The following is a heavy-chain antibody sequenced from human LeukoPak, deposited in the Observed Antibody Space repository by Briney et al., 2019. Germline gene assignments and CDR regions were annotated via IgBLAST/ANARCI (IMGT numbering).Heavy chain of an antibody. Sequence: GGSLRLSCAASGFTFSSYDMHWVRLTTGKGLEWVSAIDTAGYTYYPGSVKGRFTISRENAKNSLYLQMNSLRAGDTAVYYCARVGEGGKGFDYWGQGTLVTVSS. V-gene: IGHV3-13*01. J-gene: IGHJ4*02. CDR2: IDTAGYT. CDR1: GFTFSSYD. D-gene: IGHD4-23*01. CDR3: ARVGEGGKGFDY.